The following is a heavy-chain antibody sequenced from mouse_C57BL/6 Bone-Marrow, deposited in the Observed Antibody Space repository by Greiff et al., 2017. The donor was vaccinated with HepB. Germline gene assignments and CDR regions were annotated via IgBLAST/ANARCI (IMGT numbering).Heavy chain of an antibody. CDR1: GFTFSSYA. CDR2: ISSGGDYI. CDR3: TRVRHILYWYFDV. V-gene: IGHV5-9-1*02. J-gene: IGHJ1*03. Sequence: EVQRVESGEGLVKPGGSLKLSCAASGFTFSSYAMSWVRQTPEKRLEWVAYISSGGDYIYYADTVKGRFTISRDNARNTLYLQMSSLKSEDTAMYYCTRVRHILYWYFDVWGTGTTVTVSS.